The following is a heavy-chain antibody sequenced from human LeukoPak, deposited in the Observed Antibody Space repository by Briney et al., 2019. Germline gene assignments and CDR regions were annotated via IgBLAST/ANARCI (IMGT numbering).Heavy chain of an antibody. J-gene: IGHJ4*02. D-gene: IGHD2-15*01. CDR3: AKRPVVATFDY. CDR1: GGSISGYY. V-gene: IGHV4-59*01. CDR2: IHYSGIT. Sequence: PSETLSLTCTVSGGSISGYYWSWIRQPPGKGLEWIGFIHYSGITNYNPSLKSRVTISLDTSKNQFSLRLTSVTTADTAVYYCAKRPVVATFDYWGQGTLVTVSS.